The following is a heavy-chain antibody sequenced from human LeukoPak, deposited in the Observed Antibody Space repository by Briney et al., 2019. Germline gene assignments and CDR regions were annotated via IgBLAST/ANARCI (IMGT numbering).Heavy chain of an antibody. Sequence: GGSLRLSCAASGFTFSSYSMNWVRQAPGKGLEWVSYISSSSSTIYYADSVKGRFTISRDNAKNSLYLQMNSLGAEDTALYYCAKDSGIAAAGDAPELGSPPDYWGQGTLVTVSS. D-gene: IGHD6-13*01. J-gene: IGHJ4*02. CDR1: GFTFSSYS. CDR3: AKDSGIAAAGDAPELGSPPDY. CDR2: ISSSSSTI. V-gene: IGHV3-48*04.